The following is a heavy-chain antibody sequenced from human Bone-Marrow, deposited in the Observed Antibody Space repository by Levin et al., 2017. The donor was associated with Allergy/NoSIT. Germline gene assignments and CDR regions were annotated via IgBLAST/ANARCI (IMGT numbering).Heavy chain of an antibody. CDR2: ISSRSSRI. D-gene: IGHD3/OR15-3a*01. V-gene: IGHV3-11*06. CDR1: GFSFSDYY. J-gene: IGHJ4*02. Sequence: GGSLRLSCAASGFSFSDYYMSWIRQAPGKGPEWISYISSRSSRIDYADSVKGRFTISRDNAQKSLYLQMNGLRAEDTAVYYCAASTYHFWTGYPYSDSWGQGTLVTVSS. CDR3: AASTYHFWTGYPYSDS.